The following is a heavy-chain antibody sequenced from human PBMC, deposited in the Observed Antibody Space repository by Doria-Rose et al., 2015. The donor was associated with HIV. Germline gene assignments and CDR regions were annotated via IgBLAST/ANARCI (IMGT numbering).Heavy chain of an antibody. V-gene: IGHV4-34*01. Sequence: QVQLQQWDAGMVKPSETLSLTCAVFGGSFSGYYWSWIRQPTGKGLEWIGEIHHSGSTNYKPSLKSRVTISLDTSKNLFSLKLSSVTAADTAVYYCARGLLRGGWNDVDYYYGMDVWGQGTTVTVSS. CDR2: IHHSGST. J-gene: IGHJ6*02. D-gene: IGHD1-1*01. CDR3: ARGLLRGGWNDVDYYYGMDV. CDR1: GGSFSGYY.